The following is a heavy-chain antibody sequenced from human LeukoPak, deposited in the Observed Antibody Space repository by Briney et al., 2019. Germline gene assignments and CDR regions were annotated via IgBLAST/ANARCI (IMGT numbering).Heavy chain of an antibody. CDR1: GGSISSYY. CDR2: IYYSGST. Sequence: SETLSLTCTVSGGSISSYYWSWIRQPPGKGLEWIGYIYYSGSTNYNPSLKSRVTISVDTSKNQFSLKLSSVTAADTAVYYCARGAQGGYCSSTSCYEYNWFDPWGQGTLVTVSS. V-gene: IGHV4-59*12. D-gene: IGHD2-2*01. CDR3: ARGAQGGYCSSTSCYEYNWFDP. J-gene: IGHJ5*02.